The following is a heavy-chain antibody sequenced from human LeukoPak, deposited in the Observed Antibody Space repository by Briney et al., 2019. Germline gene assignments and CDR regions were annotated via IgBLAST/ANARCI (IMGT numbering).Heavy chain of an antibody. Sequence: PSETLSLTCAVYGGSFSGYYWSWIRQPPGKGLEWIGEINHSGSTNYNPSLKSRVTISVDTSKNQFSLKLSSVTAADTAVYYCARGGNQPLADYWGQGTLVTVSS. CDR3: ARGGNQPLADY. CDR1: GGSFSGYY. CDR2: INHSGST. V-gene: IGHV4-34*01. D-gene: IGHD4-23*01. J-gene: IGHJ4*02.